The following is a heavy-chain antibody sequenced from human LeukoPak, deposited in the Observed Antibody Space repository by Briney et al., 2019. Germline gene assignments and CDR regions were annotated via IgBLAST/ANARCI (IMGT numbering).Heavy chain of an antibody. CDR3: ARGSYDVWSGYYEHYYYYMDV. CDR2: IYYSGST. CDR1: GGSISSYY. D-gene: IGHD3-3*01. J-gene: IGHJ6*03. V-gene: IGHV4-59*01. Sequence: SETLSLTCTVSGGSISSYYWSWIRQPPGKGLEWIGYIYYSGSTNYNPSLKSRLTISVDTSKNQFSLKLSSVTAPDTAVYYCARGSYDVWSGYYEHYYYYMDVWGKGTTVTVSS.